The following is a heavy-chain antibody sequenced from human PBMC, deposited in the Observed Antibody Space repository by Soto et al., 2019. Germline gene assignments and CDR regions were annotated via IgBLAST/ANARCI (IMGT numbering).Heavy chain of an antibody. CDR1: QFPFDVYS. Sequence: LRLSCVASQFPFDVYSMHWVRQAPGKGLEWVSYIRHTTSATFYADAVKGRFTISRDNRKNSLFLQMNSLRDDDTGVYFCARDRGSSGMFELDVWGPGTLVTVSS. D-gene: IGHD6-19*01. CDR3: ARDRGSSGMFELDV. J-gene: IGHJ3*01. V-gene: IGHV3-48*02. CDR2: IRHTTSAT.